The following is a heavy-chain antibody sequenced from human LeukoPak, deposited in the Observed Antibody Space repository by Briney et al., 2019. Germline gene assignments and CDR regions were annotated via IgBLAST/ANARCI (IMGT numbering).Heavy chain of an antibody. CDR1: GFTFSPYW. J-gene: IGHJ4*02. CDR3: AIKHDY. Sequence: GGSLRLSCTASGFTFSPYWMTWVRQAPGKGLEWVANIKPDGSEKYYVDSVKGRFTISRDNTKNSVYLQMNSLRAEDTAVYYCAIKHDYWGQGTLVTVST. V-gene: IGHV3-7*01. CDR2: IKPDGSEK.